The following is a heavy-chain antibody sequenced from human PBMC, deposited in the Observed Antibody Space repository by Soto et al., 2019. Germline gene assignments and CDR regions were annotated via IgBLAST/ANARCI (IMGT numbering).Heavy chain of an antibody. Sequence: GSLRLSCAASGFTFSNYAMSWVRQAPGKGPEWVSAISGGGDKTYYLESVKGRFTISRDNSKNTVSLQMNSLRADDTAVYYCAKEGSPPFFQHWGQGTLVTVSS. CDR2: ISGGGDKT. V-gene: IGHV3-23*01. CDR1: GFTFSNYA. J-gene: IGHJ4*02. CDR3: AKEGSPPFFQH. D-gene: IGHD3-10*01.